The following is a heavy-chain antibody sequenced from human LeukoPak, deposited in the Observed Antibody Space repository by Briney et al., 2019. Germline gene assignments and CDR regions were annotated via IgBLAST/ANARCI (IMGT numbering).Heavy chain of an antibody. J-gene: IGHJ4*02. Sequence: PGGSLRLSCAASGFTFSSYAMSWVRQAPGKGLEWVSAISGSGGSTYYADSVKGRFTISRDNSKNTLYLQLNSLRAEDTAVYYCAKLNTPMVRGVIGYWGQGTLVTVSS. CDR2: ISGSGGST. CDR1: GFTFSSYA. D-gene: IGHD3-10*01. CDR3: AKLNTPMVRGVIGY. V-gene: IGHV3-23*01.